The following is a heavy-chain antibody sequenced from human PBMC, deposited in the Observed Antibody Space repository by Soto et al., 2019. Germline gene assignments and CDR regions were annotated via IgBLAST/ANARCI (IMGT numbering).Heavy chain of an antibody. CDR2: IIPIFGTA. J-gene: IGHJ6*02. CDR1: GGTFSSYA. Sequence: SGKVSCKASGGTFSSYAISWVRQAPGQGLEWMGGIIPIFGTANYAQKFQGRVTITADESTSTAYMELSSLRSEDTAVYYCARELPDIVVVVAATNGMDVWGQGTTVTVSS. D-gene: IGHD2-15*01. CDR3: ARELPDIVVVVAATNGMDV. V-gene: IGHV1-69*13.